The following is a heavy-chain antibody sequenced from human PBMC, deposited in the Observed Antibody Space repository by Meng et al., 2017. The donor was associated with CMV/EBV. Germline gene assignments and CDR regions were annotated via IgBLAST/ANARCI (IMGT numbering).Heavy chain of an antibody. CDR1: GFTVSSNY. J-gene: IGHJ4*02. V-gene: IGHV3-66*02. CDR3: ARTRDVLRFLEWLLPIDY. CDR2: IYSGGST. Sequence: GGSLRLSCAASGFTVSSNYMSWVRQAPGKGLEWVSVIYSGGSTYYADSVKGRFTISRDNSKNTLYLRMNSLRAEDTAVYYCARTRDVLRFLEWLLPIDYWGQGTLVTVSS. D-gene: IGHD3-3*01.